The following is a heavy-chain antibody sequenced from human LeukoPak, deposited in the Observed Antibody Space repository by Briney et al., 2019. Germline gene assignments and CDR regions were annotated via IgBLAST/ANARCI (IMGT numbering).Heavy chain of an antibody. D-gene: IGHD2-2*01. CDR2: ISSSGSTI. CDR3: ATTQRDIVVVPAALYYFDY. V-gene: IGHV3-11*01. CDR1: GFTFSDYY. Sequence: PGGSLRLSCAASGFTFSDYYMSWIRQAPGKGLEWVSYISSSGSTIYYADSVKGRFTISRDNAKNSLYLQMNSLRAEDTAVYYYATTQRDIVVVPAALYYFDYWGQGTLVTVSS. J-gene: IGHJ4*02.